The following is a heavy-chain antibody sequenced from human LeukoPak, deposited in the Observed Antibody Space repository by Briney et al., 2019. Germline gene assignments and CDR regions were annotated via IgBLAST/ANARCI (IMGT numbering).Heavy chain of an antibody. J-gene: IGHJ4*02. V-gene: IGHV3-23*01. CDR3: AKDLSDFWSGRNFDY. CDR2: ISGSGDST. Sequence: PGGSLRLSCAASGFTFNSYAMSWVRQAPGKGLEWVSGISGSGDSTFHADSVKGRFTISRGNSKNTLYLQMNSLRADDTAVYYCAKDLSDFWSGRNFDYWGQGTLVTVSS. CDR1: GFTFNSYA. D-gene: IGHD3-3*01.